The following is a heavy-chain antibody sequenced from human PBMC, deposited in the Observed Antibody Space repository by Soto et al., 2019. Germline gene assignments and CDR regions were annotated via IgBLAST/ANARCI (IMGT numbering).Heavy chain of an antibody. J-gene: IGHJ6*02. CDR1: GGTFSSYT. Sequence: QVQLVQSGAEVKKPGSSVKVSCKASGGTFSSYTISWVRQAPGQGLEWMGRIIPILGIANYAQKFQGRVTITADKSTSTAYMELSSLRSEDTAVYYCARVEDIKRNGMDVWGQGTTVTVSS. CDR3: ARVEDIKRNGMDV. V-gene: IGHV1-69*02. CDR2: IIPILGIA. D-gene: IGHD2-15*01.